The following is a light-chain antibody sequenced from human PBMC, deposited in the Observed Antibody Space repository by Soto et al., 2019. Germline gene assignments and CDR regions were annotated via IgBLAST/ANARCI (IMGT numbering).Light chain of an antibody. V-gene: IGLV2-14*01. CDR2: DVS. J-gene: IGLJ2*01. CDR1: SSDVGGYN. CDR3: SSYTSSSTLGV. Sequence: QSALTQPASVSGSPGQSITISCTGTSSDVGGYNVSWYQQHPGKAPKLMIYDVSNRPSGVSNRFSGSKSGNTASLTISGLQAEDEADYYCSSYTSSSTLGVFGGGTKLTVL.